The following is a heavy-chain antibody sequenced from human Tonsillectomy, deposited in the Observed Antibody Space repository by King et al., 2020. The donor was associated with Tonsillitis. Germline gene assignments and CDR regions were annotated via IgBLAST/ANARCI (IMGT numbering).Heavy chain of an antibody. J-gene: IGHJ4*02. D-gene: IGHD6-13*01. V-gene: IGHV3-30*18. CDR1: GFTFSSFG. Sequence: QLVQSGGGVVQPGRSLRLSCATSGFTFSSFGMHWVRQAPGQGLEWVAVISDDGSKTYYADSVKGRFTISRDNSKNTLYLQMNSLRTEDTAMYYCAKEIGVADLFDSWGQGTLVTVSS. CDR3: AKEIGVADLFDS. CDR2: ISDDGSKT.